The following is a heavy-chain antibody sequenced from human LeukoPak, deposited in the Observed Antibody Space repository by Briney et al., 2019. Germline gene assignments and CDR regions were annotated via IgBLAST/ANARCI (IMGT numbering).Heavy chain of an antibody. V-gene: IGHV3-23*01. D-gene: IGHD2-2*01. Sequence: TGGSLRLSCAASGFTFSSYGMSWVRQAPGKGLEWVSYISSSSSTIYYADSVKGRFTISRDNSKNTLYLQMNSLRAEDTAVYYCAKDLYQLLSSYAFDIWGQGTMVTVSS. CDR3: AKDLYQLLSSYAFDI. J-gene: IGHJ3*02. CDR2: ISSSSSTI. CDR1: GFTFSSYG.